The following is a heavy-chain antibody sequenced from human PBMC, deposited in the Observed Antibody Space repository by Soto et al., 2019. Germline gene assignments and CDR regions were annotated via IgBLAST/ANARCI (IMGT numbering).Heavy chain of an antibody. V-gene: IGHV1-69*04. CDR1: GGPFSSYG. Sequence: QVQLVQSGSEVKKPGSSVKVSCKASGGPFSSYGLSWVRQAPGQGLEWMGRIIPFGEITNFAQKFQDRVTMTAATATSTAYMELRSLRSEDTTAYYCARAGPGVEVDFWGQGTLVTVSS. CDR2: IIPFGEIT. D-gene: IGHD3-10*01. J-gene: IGHJ4*02. CDR3: ARAGPGVEVDF.